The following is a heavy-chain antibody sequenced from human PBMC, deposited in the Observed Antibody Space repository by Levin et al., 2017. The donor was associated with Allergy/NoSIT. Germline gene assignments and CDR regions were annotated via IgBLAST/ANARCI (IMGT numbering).Heavy chain of an antibody. J-gene: IGHJ4*02. D-gene: IGHD1-20*01. V-gene: IGHV3-30*18. CDR2: ISFDGKTT. Sequence: QPGGSLRLSCAASGFTFSSYGMHWVRQAPGKGLEWVAFISFDGKTTYYADSVKGRFTISRDFSKKTVHLDMNSLRAEDTAVYYCAKDGFTLGLYNFRVLLSYFDSWGQGTVVTVSS. CDR1: GFTFSSYG. CDR3: AKDGFTLGLYNFRVLLSYFDS.